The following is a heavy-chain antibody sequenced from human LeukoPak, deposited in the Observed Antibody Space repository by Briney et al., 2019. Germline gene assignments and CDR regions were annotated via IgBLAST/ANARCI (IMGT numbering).Heavy chain of an antibody. Sequence: GGSLRLSCTASGFSFSGYGMHWVRQAPGKGLEWLAVISHDASDEYYADSVKGRFTISRDNSKNMIYLQMISLRAEDTAVYYCVKALVGQTSGYWGQGTRVTVST. J-gene: IGHJ4*02. CDR3: VKALVGQTSGY. CDR2: ISHDASDE. D-gene: IGHD1-26*01. CDR1: GFSFSGYG. V-gene: IGHV3-30*18.